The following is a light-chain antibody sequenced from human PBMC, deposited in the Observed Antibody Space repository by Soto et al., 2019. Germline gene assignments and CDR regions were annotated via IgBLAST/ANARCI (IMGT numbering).Light chain of an antibody. J-gene: IGKJ1*01. CDR2: AAT. V-gene: IGKV1-39*01. CDR3: HQSRTTPWI. Sequence: IQMTQTASTLSASEGGRVTITRRASQRITTYLNWYQQRPGKAPSLLIYAATYLRSGVPSRFSGRGPGTECTLTIDDLQPDDSATDFFHQSRTTPWIFGQGTKVDIK. CDR1: QRITTY.